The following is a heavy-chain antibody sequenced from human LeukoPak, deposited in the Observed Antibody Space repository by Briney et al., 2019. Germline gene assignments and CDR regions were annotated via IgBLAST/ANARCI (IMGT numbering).Heavy chain of an antibody. J-gene: IGHJ4*02. Sequence: SETLSLTCTVSGGSISSYYWSWIRQPAGKGLEWIGRIYSSGSTNYNLSLKSRVTMSVDTSKNQFSLNLRSVTAADTAVYYCARVDTDVWYFDYWGQGTLVTVSS. CDR2: IYSSGST. V-gene: IGHV4-4*07. CDR3: ARVDTDVWYFDY. CDR1: GGSISSYY. D-gene: IGHD5-18*01.